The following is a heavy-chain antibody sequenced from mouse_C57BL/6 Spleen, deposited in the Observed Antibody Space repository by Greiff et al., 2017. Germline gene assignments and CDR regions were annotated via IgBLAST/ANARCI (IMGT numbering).Heavy chain of an antibody. V-gene: IGHV1-69*01. J-gene: IGHJ1*03. CDR3: ARPHYYGSSYWYFDV. Sequence: QVQLKQPGAELVMPGASVKLSCKASGYTFTSYWMHWVKQRPGQGLEWIGEIDPSDSYTNYNQKFKGKSTLTVDKSSSTAYMQLSSLTSEDSAVYYCARPHYYGSSYWYFDVWGTGTTVTVSS. CDR1: GYTFTSYW. CDR2: IDPSDSYT. D-gene: IGHD1-1*01.